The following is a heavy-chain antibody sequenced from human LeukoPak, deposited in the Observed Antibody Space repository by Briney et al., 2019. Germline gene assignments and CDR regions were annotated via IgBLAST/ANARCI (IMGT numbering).Heavy chain of an antibody. CDR2: IYYSWST. CDR1: GGSISSYY. J-gene: IGHJ5*02. D-gene: IGHD2-15*01. V-gene: IGHV4-59*08. Sequence: SSDTLSLTCSVSGGSISSYYWSWIRQPPGKGLEWIGYIYYSWSTNYNPSLKSRVTISVDTSKNQFSLKLSSVTAADTAVYYCASSGGLYCSGGSCYKEQNWFDPWGQGTLVTVSS. CDR3: ASSGGLYCSGGSCYKEQNWFDP.